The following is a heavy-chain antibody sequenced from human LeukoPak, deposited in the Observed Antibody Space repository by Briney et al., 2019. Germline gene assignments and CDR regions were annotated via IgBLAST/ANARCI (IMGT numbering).Heavy chain of an antibody. D-gene: IGHD3-22*01. V-gene: IGHV3-74*01. CDR3: ARDSAPNYYDSSGFD. J-gene: IGHJ4*02. CDR2: INTDGSST. CDR1: GFTFDDYA. Sequence: GGSLRLSCVASGFTFDDYAMHWVRQAPGKGLVWVSRINTDGSSTSYADSVKGRFTISRDNAKNTLYLQMNSLRAEDTAVYYCARDSAPNYYDSSGFDWGQGTLVTVSS.